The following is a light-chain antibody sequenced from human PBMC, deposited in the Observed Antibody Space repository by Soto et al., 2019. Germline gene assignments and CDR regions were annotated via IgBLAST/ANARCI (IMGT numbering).Light chain of an antibody. CDR3: QQSYTSLALT. V-gene: IGKV1-39*01. CDR1: QSISIY. Sequence: DIQLTQSPSSLSASVGDRVTITCRASQSISIYLNWYQHKPGRAPKLLIFGGATLHTGVPPRFSGRGSGTNFTLTITSLQPEDFATYYCQQSYTSLALTCGGGPQVES. J-gene: IGKJ4*01. CDR2: GGA.